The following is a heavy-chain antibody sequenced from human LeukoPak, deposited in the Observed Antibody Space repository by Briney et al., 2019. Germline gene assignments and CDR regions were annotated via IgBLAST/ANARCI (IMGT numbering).Heavy chain of an antibody. CDR1: GHTFTANW. J-gene: IGHJ6*02. V-gene: IGHV1-2*02. CDR3: GRTLTYSYGMDV. CDR2: INPNSGVT. Sequence: GASVKVSCKPSGHTFTANWIHWVRLAPGQGLEWLGWINPNSGVTNYVQKFQARVTMTRDTSISTAYLELSRLTSDDTAVYYCGRTLTYSYGMDVWGQGTTVTVSS. D-gene: IGHD2-2*01.